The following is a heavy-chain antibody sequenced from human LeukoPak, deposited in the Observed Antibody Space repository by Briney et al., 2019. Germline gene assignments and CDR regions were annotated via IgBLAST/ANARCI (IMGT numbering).Heavy chain of an antibody. D-gene: IGHD1-26*01. CDR2: IKQDGSEK. V-gene: IGHV3-7*01. CDR3: ARDGSYATEYFQH. CDR1: GFTFSSYW. J-gene: IGHJ1*01. Sequence: GGSVRLSCAASGFTFSSYWMSWVRQAPGKGLEWVANIKQDGSEKYYVDSVKGRFTISRDNAKNSLYLQMNSLRAEDTAVYYCARDGSYATEYFQHWGQGTLVTVSS.